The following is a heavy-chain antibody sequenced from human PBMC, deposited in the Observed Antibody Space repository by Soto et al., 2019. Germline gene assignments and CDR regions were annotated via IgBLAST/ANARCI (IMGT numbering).Heavy chain of an antibody. V-gene: IGHV4-39*02. CDR2: IYYSGST. D-gene: IGHD6-19*01. J-gene: IGHJ5*02. CDR3: AREYSSGWALRSNWFDP. Sequence: SETLSLTCTVSGGSISRSSYYWGWIRQPPGKGLEWIGSIYYSGSTYYNPSLKSRVTISVDTSKNQFSLKLSSVTAADTAVYYCAREYSSGWALRSNWFDPWGQGTLVTVSS. CDR1: GGSISRSSYY.